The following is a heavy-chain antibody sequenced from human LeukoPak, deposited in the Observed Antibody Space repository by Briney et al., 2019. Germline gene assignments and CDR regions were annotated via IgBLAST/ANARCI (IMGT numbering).Heavy chain of an antibody. CDR1: GGSFSGYY. V-gene: IGHV4-34*01. J-gene: IGHJ4*02. CDR3: ARREWYCSSTSCYMPFDY. Sequence: SETLSLTCAVYGGSFSGYYWSWIRQPPGKGLEWIGEINHSGSTNYNPSLKSRVTISVDTSKNQFSLKLSSVTAADTAVYYCARREWYCSSTSCYMPFDYRGQGTLVTVSS. CDR2: INHSGST. D-gene: IGHD2-2*02.